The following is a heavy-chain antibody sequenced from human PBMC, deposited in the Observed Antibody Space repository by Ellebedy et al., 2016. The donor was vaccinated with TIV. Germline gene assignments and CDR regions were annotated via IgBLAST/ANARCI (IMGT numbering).Heavy chain of an antibody. CDR3: ERHFGHSLGY. CDR2: IYYSGST. J-gene: IGHJ4*02. D-gene: IGHD5-18*01. Sequence: SETLSLICAVSGGSINSSNWWSWVRQLPGKGLEWIGEIYYSGSTNYNPSLKSRVTISVEKSKNQFSLKLGSVTAAGTALYYCERHFGHSLGYWGQGTLVTVSS. CDR1: GGSINSSNW. V-gene: IGHV4-4*02.